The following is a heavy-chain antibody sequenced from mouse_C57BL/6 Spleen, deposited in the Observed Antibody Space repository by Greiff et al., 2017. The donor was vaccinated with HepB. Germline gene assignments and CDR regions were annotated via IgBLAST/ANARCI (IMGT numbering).Heavy chain of an antibody. V-gene: IGHV1-7*01. J-gene: IGHJ3*01. Sequence: VQLQQSGAELAKPGDSVKLSCKASGYTFTSDWMHWVKQRPGQGLEWFGYINPSSGYTKYNQKFKDKATLTADKSSSTAYMQLSSLTYEDSAVYYCARRPTNWDVGFAYWGQGTLVTVSA. CDR2: INPSSGYT. CDR1: GYTFTSDW. D-gene: IGHD4-1*01. CDR3: ARRPTNWDVGFAY.